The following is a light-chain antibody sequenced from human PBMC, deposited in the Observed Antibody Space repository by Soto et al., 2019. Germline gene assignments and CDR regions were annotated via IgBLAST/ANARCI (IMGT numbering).Light chain of an antibody. Sequence: GDRVTITCRASQSISNWLAWYQQKPGKAPKLLIYDVSSLKSGVPSRFSASGSGTEFTLTISSLQPDDFATCYCQQYSSYSLTFGGGTKVEI. J-gene: IGKJ4*01. CDR1: QSISNW. CDR2: DVS. V-gene: IGKV1-5*01. CDR3: QQYSSYSLT.